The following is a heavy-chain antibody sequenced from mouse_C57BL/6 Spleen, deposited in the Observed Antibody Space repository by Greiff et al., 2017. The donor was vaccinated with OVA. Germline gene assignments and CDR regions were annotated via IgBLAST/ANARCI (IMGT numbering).Heavy chain of an antibody. CDR1: GFTFSSYA. V-gene: IGHV5-4*01. CDR3: ARDGQFQFITTVVAYYFDY. D-gene: IGHD1-1*01. J-gene: IGHJ2*01. Sequence: EVKLMESGGGLVKPGGSLKLSCAASGFTFSSYAMSWVRQTPEKRLEWVATISDGGSYTYYPDNVKGRFTISRDNAKNNLYLQMSHLKSEDTAMYYCARDGQFQFITTVVAYYFDYWGQGTTLTVSS. CDR2: ISDGGSYT.